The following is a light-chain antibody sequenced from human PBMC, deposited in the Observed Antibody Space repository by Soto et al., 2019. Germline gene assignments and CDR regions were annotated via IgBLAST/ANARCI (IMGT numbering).Light chain of an antibody. CDR3: QQYNSYAASA. V-gene: IGKV1-5*01. J-gene: IGKJ4*01. Sequence: DIQMTQSPSTLSASVGDRVTITCRASQSISSWLAWSQQKPGKAPKLLIYDASSLDSGVPSRFGGSGSWTEFTPTICSLQPDDFATYDGQQYNSYAASAFGVGTKVEVE. CDR1: QSISSW. CDR2: DAS.